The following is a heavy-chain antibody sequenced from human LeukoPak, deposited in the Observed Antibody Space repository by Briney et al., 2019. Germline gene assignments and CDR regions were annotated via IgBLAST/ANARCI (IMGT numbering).Heavy chain of an antibody. CDR1: GSTFTRKG. J-gene: IGHJ5*02. CDR3: ARDGKLRRDWFDP. Sequence: PVASETVSCMASGSTFTRKGISWVRQAPGQRIEWMGWISAYNGNTNYAQKLQGRVTMTTDTSTRTAYMELRSLRSDDTAVYYCARDGKLRRDWFDPWCQGTLVTVSS. CDR2: ISAYNGNT. V-gene: IGHV1-18*01. D-gene: IGHD2-21*01.